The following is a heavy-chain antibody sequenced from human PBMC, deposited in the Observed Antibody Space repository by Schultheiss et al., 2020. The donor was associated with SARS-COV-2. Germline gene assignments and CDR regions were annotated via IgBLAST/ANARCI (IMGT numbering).Heavy chain of an antibody. CDR1: GGSFSGYY. J-gene: IGHJ4*02. D-gene: IGHD2-15*01. Sequence: SQTLSLTCAVYGGSFSGYYWSWIRQPPGKGLEWIGEINHSVSTNYNPSLKSRVTISVDTSKNQFSLKLSSVTAVDTAVYYCARDGYCSGGSCYSGVDYWGQGTLVTVSS. CDR2: INHSVST. V-gene: IGHV4-34*09. CDR3: ARDGYCSGGSCYSGVDY.